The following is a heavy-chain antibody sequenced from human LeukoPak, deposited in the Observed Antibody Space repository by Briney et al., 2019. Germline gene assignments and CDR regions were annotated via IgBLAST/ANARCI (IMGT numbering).Heavy chain of an antibody. CDR2: ISAYNGNT. V-gene: IGHV1-18*01. CDR3: AREGDGYNSFDY. CDR1: GYTFTSYG. D-gene: IGHD5-24*01. Sequence: GASVKVSCKASGYTFTSYGTSWVRQAPGQGLEWMGWISAYNGNTNYAQKLQGRVAMTTDTSTSTAYMGLRSLRSDDTAVYYCAREGDGYNSFDYWGQGTLVTVSS. J-gene: IGHJ4*02.